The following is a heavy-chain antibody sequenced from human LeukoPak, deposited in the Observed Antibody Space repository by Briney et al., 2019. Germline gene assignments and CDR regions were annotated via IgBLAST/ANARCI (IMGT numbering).Heavy chain of an antibody. Sequence: PGGSLRLSCAASGFTFSSYAMSWVRQAPGKGLDWVSAISGSGGSTYYADSVKGRFTISRDNSKNTLYLQMNSLRAEDTAVYYCAKYYVRWQIRVAAFDIWGQGTWSSSLQ. D-gene: IGHD3-16*01. CDR2: ISGSGGST. V-gene: IGHV3-23*01. CDR1: GFTFSSYA. CDR3: AKYYVRWQIRVAAFDI. J-gene: IGHJ3*02.